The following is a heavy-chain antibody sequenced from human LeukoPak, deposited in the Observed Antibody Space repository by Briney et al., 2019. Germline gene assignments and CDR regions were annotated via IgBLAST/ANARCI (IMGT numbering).Heavy chain of an antibody. CDR3: AKDGYNLSYFDY. V-gene: IGHV3-33*03. CDR2: IWYDGSNK. D-gene: IGHD5-24*01. CDR1: GFTFSSYG. J-gene: IGHJ4*02. Sequence: PGRSLRLSCAASGFTFSSYGMHWVRQAPGKGLEWVAVIWYDGSNKYYADSVKGRFTISRAKNTLYLQMNSLRAEDTAVYYCAKDGYNLSYFDYWGQGTLVTVSS.